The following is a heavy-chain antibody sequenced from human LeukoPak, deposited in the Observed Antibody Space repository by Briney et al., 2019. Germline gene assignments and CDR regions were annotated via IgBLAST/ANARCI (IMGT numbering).Heavy chain of an antibody. CDR2: IYYSGST. D-gene: IGHD3-9*01. V-gene: IGHV4-61*01. CDR3: ARLRYFDWLLSDDNWFDP. CDR1: GGSISSGSYY. Sequence: PSQTLSLTCTVSGGSISSGSYYWSWIRQPPGKGLEWIGYIYYSGSTNYNPSLKSRVTMSVDTSKNQFSLKLSSVTAADTAVYYCARLRYFDWLLSDDNWFDPWGQGTLVTVSS. J-gene: IGHJ5*02.